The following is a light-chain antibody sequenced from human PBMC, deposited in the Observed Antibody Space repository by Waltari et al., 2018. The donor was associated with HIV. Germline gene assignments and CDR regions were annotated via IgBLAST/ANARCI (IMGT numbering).Light chain of an antibody. CDR3: QQRSNWPPWT. CDR1: QSVSSY. Sequence: EILLTHSSATLSLSQGERATLSCRASQSVSSYLAWDQQKPGQAPRLLIYDASTRATGIPARFSGSGSGTDFTLTISSLEPEDFAVYYCQQRSNWPPWTFGQGTKVEIK. CDR2: DAS. J-gene: IGKJ1*01. V-gene: IGKV3-11*01.